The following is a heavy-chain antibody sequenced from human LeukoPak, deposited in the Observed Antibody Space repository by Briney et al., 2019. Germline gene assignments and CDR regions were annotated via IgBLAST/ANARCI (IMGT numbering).Heavy chain of an antibody. D-gene: IGHD3-10*01. CDR3: ARTPLGSGSYDY. J-gene: IGHJ4*02. CDR2: INWNGGST. CDR1: RFTFDDYT. Sequence: PGGSLRLSCAASRFTFDDYTMHWVRQAPGKGPEWVSGINWNGGSTGYADSVKGRFTISRDNAKNSLYLQMNSLRAEDTALYHCARTPLGSGSYDYWGQGTLVTVSS. V-gene: IGHV3-20*01.